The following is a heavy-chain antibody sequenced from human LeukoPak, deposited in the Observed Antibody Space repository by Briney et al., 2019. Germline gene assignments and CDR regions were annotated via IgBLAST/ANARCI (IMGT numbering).Heavy chain of an antibody. Sequence: AGGSLRLSCAAPGFTFSSYGMHWVRQAPGKGLEWVAFIRYDESIKYYADSVKGRFTISRDNSKNTLYLQMNSLRAEDTAVYYCAKDAKGYSGYDAFSYYFDYWGQGTLVAVSS. CDR2: IRYDESIK. CDR1: GFTFSSYG. CDR3: AKDAKGYSGYDAFSYYFDY. J-gene: IGHJ4*02. V-gene: IGHV3-30*02. D-gene: IGHD5-12*01.